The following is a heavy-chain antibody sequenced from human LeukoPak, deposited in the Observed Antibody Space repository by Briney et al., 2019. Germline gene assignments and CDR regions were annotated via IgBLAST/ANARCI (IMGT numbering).Heavy chain of an antibody. J-gene: IGHJ4*02. CDR1: GGSFSGYY. CDR3: ARSRPTYYYDSSPLYYFEY. V-gene: IGHV4-34*01. D-gene: IGHD3-22*01. Sequence: SETLSLTCAVYGGSFSGYYWSWIRQPPGKGLEWIGEINHSGSTNYNPSLKSRVTMSVDTSKNQFSLKLNSVTAADTAVYYCARSRPTYYYDSSPLYYFEYRGQGTLVTVSS. CDR2: INHSGST.